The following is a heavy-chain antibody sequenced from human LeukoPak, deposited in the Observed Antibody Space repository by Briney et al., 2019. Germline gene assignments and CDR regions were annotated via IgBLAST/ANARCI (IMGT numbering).Heavy chain of an antibody. J-gene: IGHJ4*02. D-gene: IGHD1-26*01. CDR2: VYPGDSDT. CDR3: ATYSESLEGSDS. CDR1: GYTFTDYW. V-gene: IGHV5-51*01. Sequence: GESLTISCKGSGYTFTDYWIGWVRQLPGKGLEWMGIVYPGDSDTRYSPSFQGQVIISADKSITTAYLQWRSLKASDTAMYYCATYSESLEGSDSWGQGTLVTVSS.